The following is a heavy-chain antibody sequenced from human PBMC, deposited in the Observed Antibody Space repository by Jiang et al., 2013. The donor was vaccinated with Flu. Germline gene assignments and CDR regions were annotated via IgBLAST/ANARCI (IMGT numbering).Heavy chain of an antibody. J-gene: IGHJ3*02. V-gene: IGHV3-7*05. CDR3: ARDVILGVSLVAFDI. Sequence: QLVESGGGLVQPGGSLRLSCAASGFNISNYWMNWVRQAPGKGLEWVANINKDESKKSYVDSVTGRFTISRDYAKNSLYLQMNSLRADDTAVYYCARDVILGVSLVAFDIWGRGTMVTVSS. D-gene: IGHD1-26*01. CDR2: INKDESKK. CDR1: GFNISNYW.